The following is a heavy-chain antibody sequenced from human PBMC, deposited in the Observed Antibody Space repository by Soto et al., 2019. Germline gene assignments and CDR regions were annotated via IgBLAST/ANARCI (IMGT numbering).Heavy chain of an antibody. CDR3: AKEMAAGGHYYYYYGMDV. Sequence: EVQLLESGGGLVQRGGSLRLSCAASGFTFSSYAMSWVRQAPGKGLEWVSAIGGSGGSTYHADSVKGRFTISRDNSENTLYLQMNSLRAEDTAVYYCAKEMAAGGHYYYYYGMDVWGQGTTVTVSS. D-gene: IGHD6-13*01. CDR1: GFTFSSYA. V-gene: IGHV3-23*01. J-gene: IGHJ6*02. CDR2: IGGSGGST.